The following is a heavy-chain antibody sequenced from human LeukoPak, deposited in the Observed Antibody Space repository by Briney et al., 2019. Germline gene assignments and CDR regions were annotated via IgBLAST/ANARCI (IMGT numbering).Heavy chain of an antibody. D-gene: IGHD3-16*01. J-gene: IGHJ6*03. CDR3: ARGLLGGSSVGRDYYYYYYMDV. Sequence: SETLSLTCAVYGGSFSGYYWSWIRQPPGKGLEWIGEINHSGSTNYNPSLKSRVTISVDTSKNQFSLKLSSVTAADTAVYYCARGLLGGSSVGRDYYYYYYMDVWGKGTTVTVSS. CDR2: INHSGST. V-gene: IGHV4-34*01. CDR1: GGSFSGYY.